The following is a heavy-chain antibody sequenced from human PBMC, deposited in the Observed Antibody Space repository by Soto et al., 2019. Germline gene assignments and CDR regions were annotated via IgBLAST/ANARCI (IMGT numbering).Heavy chain of an antibody. CDR1: IGSISSYY. CDR3: ARGSPTPDY. J-gene: IGHJ4*02. Sequence: PSETLSLTCTVSIGSISSYYWSWIRQPPGKGLEWIGYIYYSGSTNYNPSLKSRVTISVDTSKNQFSLKLSSVTAADTAVYYCARGSPTPDYWGQGTLVTVSS. V-gene: IGHV4-59*08. CDR2: IYYSGST.